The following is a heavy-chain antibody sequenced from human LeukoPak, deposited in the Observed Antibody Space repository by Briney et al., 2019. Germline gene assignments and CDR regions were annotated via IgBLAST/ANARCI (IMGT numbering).Heavy chain of an antibody. CDR2: INHSGST. V-gene: IGHV4-34*01. J-gene: IGHJ4*02. CDR1: GGSFSGYY. CDR3: ARTRIAPDY. D-gene: IGHD6-13*01. Sequence: SETLSLTYAVYGGSFSGYYWSWIRQPPGKGLEWIGEINHSGSTNYNPSLKSRVTISVDTSKNQFSLKLSSVTAADTAVYYCARTRIAPDYWGQGTLVTVSS.